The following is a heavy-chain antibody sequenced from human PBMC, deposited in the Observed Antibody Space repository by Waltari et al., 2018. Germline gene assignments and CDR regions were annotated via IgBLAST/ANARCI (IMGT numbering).Heavy chain of an antibody. CDR2: ISYDGSDK. J-gene: IGHJ3*01. CDR3: ARLFVDLFTGAHGAFDV. Sequence: GGLFPHLLSLLPPRQASGFIFSSPAMHWVRQAPGKGLEWVAVISYDGSDKYYADSVKGRFSISRDNSRNTLYLQMNSLRAEDTAVYYCARLFVDLFTGAHGAFDVWGQGTMVTVSS. D-gene: IGHD3-9*01. CDR1: GFIFSSPA. V-gene: IGHV3-30*04.